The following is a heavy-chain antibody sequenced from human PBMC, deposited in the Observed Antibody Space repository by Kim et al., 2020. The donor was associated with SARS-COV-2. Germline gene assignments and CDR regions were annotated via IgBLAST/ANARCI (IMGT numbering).Heavy chain of an antibody. D-gene: IGHD3-10*01. CDR2: T. J-gene: IGHJ4*02. CDR3: ARLQGELPPYYFDY. Sequence: TYYNPCLKSRLSISVETSKNQCSLRLSSVTAADTAVYYGARLQGELPPYYFDYWGQGTLVTVSS. V-gene: IGHV4-31*02.